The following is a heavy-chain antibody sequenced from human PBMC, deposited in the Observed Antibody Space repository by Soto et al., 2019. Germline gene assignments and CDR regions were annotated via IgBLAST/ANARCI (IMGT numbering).Heavy chain of an antibody. J-gene: IGHJ3*01. CDR2: FIPIFRTL. CDR3: VRDRRIYYSDPHDEFVASDYEV. Sequence: QVQLVQSGAEVKKPGASVKVSCKASGYTFTNYDIHWVRQAPVQRLEWVGGFIPIFRTLTYTEKFQARVRIAADESTNTVYLDLSSLTSEDTAVYYCVRDRRIYYSDPHDEFVASDYEVWGKGTMVSVSS. CDR1: GYTFTNYD. D-gene: IGHD3-22*01. V-gene: IGHV1-69*01.